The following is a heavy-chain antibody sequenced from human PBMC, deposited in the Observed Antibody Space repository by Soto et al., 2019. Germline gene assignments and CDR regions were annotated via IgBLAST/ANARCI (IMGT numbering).Heavy chain of an antibody. CDR3: ATSYDSGFDP. CDR2: INPYSGGA. Sequence: GASVKVSCKASGYTFTDYFIHWVRQAPGQGLEWIGWINPYSGGADLSQKFQGRVTMTRDTSISTAYMEVSSLRSDDTAVYYCATSYDSGFDPWGQGTLVTVSS. CDR1: GYTFTDYF. V-gene: IGHV1-2*02. D-gene: IGHD5-12*01. J-gene: IGHJ5*02.